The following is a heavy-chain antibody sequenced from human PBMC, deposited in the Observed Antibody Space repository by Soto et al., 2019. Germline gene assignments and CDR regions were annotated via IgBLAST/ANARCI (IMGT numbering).Heavy chain of an antibody. J-gene: IGHJ5*02. Sequence: SETLSLTCTVSGYSISSGYYWGWIRQPPGKGLEWIGSIYHSGSTYYNPSLKSRDTMSVDTSKNQFSLKLSSVTAADTAVYYCARDPPYDILTGYYNWFDPWGQGTLVTVSS. D-gene: IGHD3-9*01. CDR1: GYSISSGYY. V-gene: IGHV4-38-2*02. CDR3: ARDPPYDILTGYYNWFDP. CDR2: IYHSGST.